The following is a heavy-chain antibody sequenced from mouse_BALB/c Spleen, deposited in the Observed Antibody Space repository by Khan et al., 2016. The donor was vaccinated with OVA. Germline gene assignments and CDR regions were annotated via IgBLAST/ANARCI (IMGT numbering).Heavy chain of an antibody. CDR2: INYSGNT. CDR1: GYSITSEYA. Sequence: VQLKESGPGLVKPSQSLSLTCTVTGYSITSEYAWNWIRQFPGNQLEWMGYINYSGNTRFNPSLKSRTSITRDTSKNQFFLQLSSVTTEDTATYYCARKDYYDYDPFPYWGQGTLVTVSA. V-gene: IGHV3-2*02. J-gene: IGHJ3*01. CDR3: ARKDYYDYDPFPY. D-gene: IGHD2-4*01.